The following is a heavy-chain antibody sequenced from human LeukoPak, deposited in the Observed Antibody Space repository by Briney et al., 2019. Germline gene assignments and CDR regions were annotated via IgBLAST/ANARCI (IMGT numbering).Heavy chain of an antibody. CDR2: IYYGGGT. V-gene: IGHV4-59*01. D-gene: IGHD2-2*02. Sequence: SETLSLTCTVSGGSIGSYYWSWIRQPPGKGLEWIGYIYYGGGTNYNPSLKSRVTISLDTSKNQFSLKVRSATAADTAVYYCARYYIGYCATTYCYIGGFDPWGQGTLVTVSA. J-gene: IGHJ5*02. CDR3: ARYYIGYCATTYCYIGGFDP. CDR1: GGSIGSYY.